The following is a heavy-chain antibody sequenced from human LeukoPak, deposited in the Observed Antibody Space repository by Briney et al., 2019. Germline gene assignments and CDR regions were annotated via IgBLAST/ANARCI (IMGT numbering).Heavy chain of an antibody. D-gene: IGHD3-16*02. CDR2: ISSSSSTI. V-gene: IGHV3-11*04. CDR1: GFTFSDYY. CDR3: ARVRDDYVWGSYRTDFDY. J-gene: IGHJ4*02. Sequence: GGSLRLSCAASGFTFSDYYMSWIRQAPGKGLEWVSYISSSSSTIYYADSVKGRFTISRDNAKNSLYLQMNSLRAEDTAVYYCARVRDDYVWGSYRTDFDYWGQRTLVTVSS.